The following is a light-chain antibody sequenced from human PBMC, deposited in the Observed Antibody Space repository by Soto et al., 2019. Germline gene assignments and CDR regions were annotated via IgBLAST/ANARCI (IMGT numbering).Light chain of an antibody. J-gene: IGKJ2*02. CDR1: QRMTNNF. V-gene: IGKV3-20*01. CDR3: QQYGRSPCP. Sequence: EIVWTQSPDTLSLSPGERVTLSCSASQRMTNNFLAWFQQKPGLAPRLLIHVASTRASGVPDRFTGGGSGTDFVLTISRVEPEDFAVYYCQQYGRSPCPVGKGTKLQI. CDR2: VAS.